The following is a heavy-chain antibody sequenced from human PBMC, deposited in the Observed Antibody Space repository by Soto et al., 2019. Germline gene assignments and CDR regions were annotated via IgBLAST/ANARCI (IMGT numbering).Heavy chain of an antibody. CDR1: GGSISSGGYY. J-gene: IGHJ3*02. D-gene: IGHD6-13*01. Sequence: QVQLQESGPGLVKPSQTLSLTCTVSGGSISSGGYYWSWIRQHPGKGLEWIGYIYYSGSTYYNPYLNITVTISVDTPKNQFSLKVSSVTAADTAVYYCARDVGSSWTGDAFDIWGQGTMVTVSS. CDR2: IYYSGST. CDR3: ARDVGSSWTGDAFDI. V-gene: IGHV4-31*01.